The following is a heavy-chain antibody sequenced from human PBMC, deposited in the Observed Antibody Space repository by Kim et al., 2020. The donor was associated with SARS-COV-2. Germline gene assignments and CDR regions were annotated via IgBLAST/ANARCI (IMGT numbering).Heavy chain of an antibody. J-gene: IGHJ4*02. CDR3: TTDWTAY. V-gene: IGHV3-15*01. Sequence: DGGTTDYAAPVKGRFTISREDSKNTLYLQMNSLKPEDTAFYHCTTDWTAYWGQGTLVTVSS. D-gene: IGHD3-3*01. CDR2: DGGTT.